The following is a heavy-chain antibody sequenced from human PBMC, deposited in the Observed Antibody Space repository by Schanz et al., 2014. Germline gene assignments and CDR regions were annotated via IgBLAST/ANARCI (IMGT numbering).Heavy chain of an antibody. Sequence: QGLLVQSGGEVKKPGASVKVSCKSSGYTFTDYHIHWVRQAPGQGLEYMGRINPNSGGTNFAQKFQGRVTMTRDTSISTVYMELSRLRSDDTAVYYCAREGTVIRGLSGWFDPWGQGTLVTVSS. V-gene: IGHV1-2*06. CDR3: AREGTVIRGLSGWFDP. CDR1: GYTFTDYH. CDR2: INPNSGGT. J-gene: IGHJ5*02. D-gene: IGHD3-10*01.